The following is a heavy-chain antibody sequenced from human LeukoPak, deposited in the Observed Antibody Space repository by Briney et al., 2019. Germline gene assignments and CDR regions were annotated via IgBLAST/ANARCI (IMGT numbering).Heavy chain of an antibody. V-gene: IGHV3-21*01. CDR2: ISSSSSYI. J-gene: IGHJ3*02. CDR3: ARDRTYYYDSSGPPHAFDI. CDR1: GFTFSSYS. Sequence: GALRLSCAASGFTFSSYSMNWVRQAPGKGLEWVSSISSSSSYIYYAGSVKGRFTISRDNAKNSLYLQMNSLRAEDTAVYYCARDRTYYYDSSGPPHAFDIWGQGTMVTVSS. D-gene: IGHD3-22*01.